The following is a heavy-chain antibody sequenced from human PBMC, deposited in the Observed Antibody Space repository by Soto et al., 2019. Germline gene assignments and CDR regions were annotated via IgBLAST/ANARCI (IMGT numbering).Heavy chain of an antibody. J-gene: IGHJ6*02. Sequence: QVQLVESGGGVVQPGRSLRLSCAASGFTFSNYGMHWVRQAPGKGLEWVAGTWYDGNKKYYIDSVKGRFTISRDNSRDTLYLQMNGLRVEDTAVYYCARDLSYLEWNYYGMDVWGQGTTVTVPS. CDR1: GFTFSNYG. V-gene: IGHV3-33*01. D-gene: IGHD3-3*01. CDR3: ARDLSYLEWNYYGMDV. CDR2: TWYDGNKK.